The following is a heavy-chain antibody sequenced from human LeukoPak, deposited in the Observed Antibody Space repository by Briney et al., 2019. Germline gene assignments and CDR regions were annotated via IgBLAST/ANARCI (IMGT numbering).Heavy chain of an antibody. D-gene: IGHD3-10*01. V-gene: IGHV4-59*08. Sequence: SETLSLTCTVSGDSISSYSWSWIRQPPGKGLEWIGYIYYSGRTNYNPSLKSRVTISVDTSKNQFSLRLSSVTAADTAVYYCARLTALYFGDERVYCFDYWGQGTLVTVSS. CDR1: GDSISSYS. J-gene: IGHJ4*02. CDR3: ARLTALYFGDERVYCFDY. CDR2: IYYSGRT.